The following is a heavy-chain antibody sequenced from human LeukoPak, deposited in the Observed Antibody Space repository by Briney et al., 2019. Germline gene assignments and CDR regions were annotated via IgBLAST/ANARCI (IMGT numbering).Heavy chain of an antibody. CDR3: ASISGGDDSSGYYLFDY. CDR2: ISSSSSYI. CDR1: GFTFTSYS. J-gene: IGHJ4*02. D-gene: IGHD3-22*01. Sequence: GGSLRLSCAASGFTFTSYSMNWVRQAPGKGLEWVSSISSSSSYIYYADSVKGRFTISRDNAKNSLYLQMNSPRAEDTAVYYCASISGGDDSSGYYLFDYWGQGTLVTVSS. V-gene: IGHV3-21*01.